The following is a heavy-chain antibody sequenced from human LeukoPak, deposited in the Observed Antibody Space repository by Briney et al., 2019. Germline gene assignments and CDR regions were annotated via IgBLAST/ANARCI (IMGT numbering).Heavy chain of an antibody. Sequence: SETLSLTCAVYGGSSSGYYWTWIRQPPGKGLEWIGEINHSGSTNYNPSLKSRVAISVDTSKHQFSPKLRSVSAADTAVYYCARAPYASGSYSFWGQGTLVTVSS. J-gene: IGHJ4*02. CDR2: INHSGST. CDR1: GGSSSGYY. CDR3: ARAPYASGSYSF. V-gene: IGHV4-34*01. D-gene: IGHD3-10*01.